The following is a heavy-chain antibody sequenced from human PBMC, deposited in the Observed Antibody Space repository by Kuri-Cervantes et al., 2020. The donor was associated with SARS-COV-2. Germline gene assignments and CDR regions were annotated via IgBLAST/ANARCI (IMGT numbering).Heavy chain of an antibody. D-gene: IGHD2-15*01. CDR2: INFNGRDT. CDR3: AKGLTPTPPTRYYDS. Sequence: GESLKISCAASGFPFDTYGIHWVRQAPGKGLEWVSVINFNGRDTFYADSVKGRFTISRDNSKDTVYLQLHSLRAEDTAIYFCAKGLTPTPPTRYYDSRGQGTLVTVSS. J-gene: IGHJ5*01. CDR1: GFPFDTYG. V-gene: IGHV3-23*05.